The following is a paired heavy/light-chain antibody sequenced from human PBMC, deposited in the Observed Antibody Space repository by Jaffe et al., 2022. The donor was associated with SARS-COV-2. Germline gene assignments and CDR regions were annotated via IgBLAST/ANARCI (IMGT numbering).Light chain of an antibody. Sequence: QSVLTQPPSVSAAPGQKVTISCSGSSSNIGNNYVSWYQQLPGTAPKLLIYENNKRPSGIPDRFSGSKSGTSATLGITGLQTGDEADYYCGTWDSSLSGRVFGTGTKVTVL. CDR1: SSNIGNNY. CDR3: GTWDSSLSGRV. V-gene: IGLV1-51*02. J-gene: IGLJ1*01. CDR2: ENN.
Heavy chain of an antibody. CDR2: IYTSGST. CDR3: AGEYYDFWSGSAALDY. V-gene: IGHV4-61*02. Sequence: QVQLQESGPGLVKPSQTLSLTCTVSGGSISSGSYYWSWIRQPAGKGLEWIGRIYTSGSTNYNPSLKSRVTISVDTSKNQFSLKLSSVTAADTAVYYCAGEYYDFWSGSAALDYWGQGTLVTVSS. CDR1: GGSISSGSYY. J-gene: IGHJ4*02. D-gene: IGHD3-3*01.